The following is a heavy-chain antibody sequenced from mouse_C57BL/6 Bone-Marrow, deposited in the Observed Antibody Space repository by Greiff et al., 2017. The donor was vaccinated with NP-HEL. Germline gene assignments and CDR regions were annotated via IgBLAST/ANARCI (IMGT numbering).Heavy chain of an antibody. CDR3: ARNDGYFYFDY. J-gene: IGHJ2*01. V-gene: IGHV1-61*01. CDR1: GYTFTSYW. Sequence: VQLQQPGAELVRPGSSVKLSCKASGYTFTSYWMDWVKQRPGQGLEWIGNIYPSDSETHYNQKFKDKATLTVDKSSSTAYMQLSSLTSEDSAVYCCARNDGYFYFDYWGQGTTLTVSS. CDR2: IYPSDSET. D-gene: IGHD2-3*01.